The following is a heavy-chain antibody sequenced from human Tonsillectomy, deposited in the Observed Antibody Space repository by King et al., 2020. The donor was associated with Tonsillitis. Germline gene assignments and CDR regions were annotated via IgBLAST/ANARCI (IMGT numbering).Heavy chain of an antibody. D-gene: IGHD3-3*01. V-gene: IGHV3-49*04. Sequence: VQLVESGGGLVQPGRSLRLSCTASGFTFGDYAMSWVRQAPGKGLEWVGFIRSKAYGGKTEYAASVKGRFTISRDDYKSIAYLQMNSLKTEDTAVYYCTRGKYDCWSGTIDYWGQGTLVTVSS. CDR1: GFTFGDYA. CDR3: TRGKYDCWSGTIDY. J-gene: IGHJ4*02. CDR2: IRSKAYGGKT.